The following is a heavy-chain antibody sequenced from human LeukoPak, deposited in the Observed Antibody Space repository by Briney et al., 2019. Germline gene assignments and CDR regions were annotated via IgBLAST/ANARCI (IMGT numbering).Heavy chain of an antibody. CDR1: GFTFTSSA. J-gene: IGHJ4*02. V-gene: IGHV1-58*01. D-gene: IGHD6-13*01. Sequence: SVKVSCKASGFTFTSSAVQWVRQARGQRLEWIGWIVVGSGNTNYAQKFQERVTITRDMSTSTVYMELSSLRSEDTAVYYCAAEAAAGTFYFDYWGQGTLVTVSS. CDR2: IVVGSGNT. CDR3: AAEAAAGTFYFDY.